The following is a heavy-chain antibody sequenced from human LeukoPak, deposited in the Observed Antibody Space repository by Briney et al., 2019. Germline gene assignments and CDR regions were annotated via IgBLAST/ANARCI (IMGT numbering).Heavy chain of an antibody. V-gene: IGHV3-66*01. CDR2: IYNDGRT. J-gene: IGHJ6*02. CDR1: GFTVSSNY. CDR3: AKVSELERPLHYYGMDV. D-gene: IGHD1-1*01. Sequence: GGSLRLSCAASGFTVSSNYMNWVRQAPGKGLEWVSIIYNDGRTYYADSVKGRFTISRDDSKNTVYLQMNSLRAEDTAVYYCAKVSELERPLHYYGMDVWGQGTTVTVSS.